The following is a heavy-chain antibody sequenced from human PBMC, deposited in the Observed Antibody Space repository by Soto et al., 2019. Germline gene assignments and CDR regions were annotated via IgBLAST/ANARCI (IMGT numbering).Heavy chain of an antibody. CDR2: MNPNSGNT. J-gene: IGHJ5*02. V-gene: IGHV1-8*01. Sequence: GAPVKGSFKASGYTFTSYDINWGRQATGQGLEWMGWMNPNSGNTGYAQKFQGRVTMTRNTSISTAYMELSSLRSEDTAVYYCARGATYYYDSRNNWFDPWGQGTLVTVSS. CDR1: GYTFTSYD. D-gene: IGHD3-22*01. CDR3: ARGATYYYDSRNNWFDP.